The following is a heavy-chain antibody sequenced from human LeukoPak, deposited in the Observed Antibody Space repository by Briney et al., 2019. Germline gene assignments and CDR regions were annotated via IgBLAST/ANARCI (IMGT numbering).Heavy chain of an antibody. Sequence: GGSLRLSCAASGFTFSSYEMNWVRQAPGKGLEWVSYVSSSGSTKYYADSVKGRLTISRDNAKNSLYLQMNSLRAEDTALYYCAKDITMIVPSYYFDYWGQGTLVTVSS. CDR3: AKDITMIVPSYYFDY. J-gene: IGHJ4*02. D-gene: IGHD3-22*01. CDR2: VSSSGSTK. CDR1: GFTFSSYE. V-gene: IGHV3-48*03.